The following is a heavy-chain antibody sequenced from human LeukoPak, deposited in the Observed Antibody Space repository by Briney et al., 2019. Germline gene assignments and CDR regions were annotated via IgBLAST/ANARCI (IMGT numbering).Heavy chain of an antibody. J-gene: IGHJ4*02. CDR1: GFNFNTKW. CDR2: INQDGSEK. CDR3: ADPPSDY. V-gene: IGHV3-7*01. Sequence: PGGSLRLSCAASGFNFNTKWMTWVRQAPGKGLEWGANINQDGSEKYSVDSVKGRFTISRDNAKNSLYLEMSGLRAEDSAVYYCADPPSDYWGQGTLVAVSS.